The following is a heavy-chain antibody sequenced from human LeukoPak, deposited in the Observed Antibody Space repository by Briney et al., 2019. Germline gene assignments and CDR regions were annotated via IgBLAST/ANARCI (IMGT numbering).Heavy chain of an antibody. Sequence: ASVTVSCKASGYTFTSYGISWVRQAPGQGLEWMGWISAYNGKTNYAQKFQGRVTMTTEISTSTTYMELRSLRSDDTAVYYCAREIESSSWYYFDYWGQGILVTVSS. V-gene: IGHV1-18*01. D-gene: IGHD6-13*01. CDR1: GYTFTSYG. J-gene: IGHJ4*02. CDR3: AREIESSSWYYFDY. CDR2: ISAYNGKT.